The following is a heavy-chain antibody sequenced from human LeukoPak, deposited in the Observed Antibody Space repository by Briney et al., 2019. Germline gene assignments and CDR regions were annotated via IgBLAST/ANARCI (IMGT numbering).Heavy chain of an antibody. Sequence: GASVKVSCKASGGTFSSYAISWVRQAPGQGLEWMGGIIPIFGTANYAQKFQGRVTITADESTSTAYMELSSLRSEDTALYYCAREVKQWLVQRYYYYGMDVWGQGTTVTVSS. CDR3: AREVKQWLVQRYYYYGMDV. J-gene: IGHJ6*02. CDR1: GGTFSSYA. CDR2: IIPIFGTA. D-gene: IGHD6-19*01. V-gene: IGHV1-69*13.